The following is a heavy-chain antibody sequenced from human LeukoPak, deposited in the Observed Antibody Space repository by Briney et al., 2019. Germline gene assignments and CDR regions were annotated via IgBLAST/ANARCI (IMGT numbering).Heavy chain of an antibody. CDR3: ARGLPYYDSSGPQTNWFDP. J-gene: IGHJ5*02. V-gene: IGHV4-34*01. Sequence: PSEPLSLTYAVYGGSFSGYYWSWIRQPPGKGLEWIGEINHSGRTNDNPSLRSRVTISVGTYKNQSYMKLSSVSAADTAVYYSARGLPYYDSSGPQTNWFDPWGQGTLVTVSP. CDR1: GGSFSGYY. D-gene: IGHD3-22*01. CDR2: INHSGRT.